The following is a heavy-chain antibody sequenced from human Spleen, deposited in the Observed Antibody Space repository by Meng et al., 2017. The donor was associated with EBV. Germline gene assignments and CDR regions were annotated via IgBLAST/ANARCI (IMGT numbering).Heavy chain of an antibody. CDR3: VHTDGSARFDP. CDR1: GFSRSTRGVG. D-gene: IGHD3-10*01. J-gene: IGHJ5*02. V-gene: IGHV2-5*02. CDR2: IYWDDDK. Sequence: QNTLNEFGSTLLKPTQTLTLTCNFSGFSRSTRGVGVGWIRQPPGKALEWLALIYWDDDKRCRPSLKSRLTITKDTSKNKVVLSLTNMDPVDTGKYYCVHTDGSARFDPWGQGILVTVSS.